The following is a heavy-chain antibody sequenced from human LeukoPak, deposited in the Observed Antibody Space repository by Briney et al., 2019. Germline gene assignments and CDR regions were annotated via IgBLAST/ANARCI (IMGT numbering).Heavy chain of an antibody. CDR2: IYYSGST. CDR3: ARHRVRLGYCSSTSCYATYYYYYGMDV. Sequence: SETLSLTCTVSGGSISSYYWSWIRQPPGEGLEWIGYIYYSGSTNYNPSLKSRVTISVDTSKNQFSLKLSSVTAADTAVYYCARHRVRLGYCSSTSCYATYYYYYGMDVWGQGTTVTVSS. CDR1: GGSISSYY. V-gene: IGHV4-59*08. J-gene: IGHJ6*02. D-gene: IGHD2-2*01.